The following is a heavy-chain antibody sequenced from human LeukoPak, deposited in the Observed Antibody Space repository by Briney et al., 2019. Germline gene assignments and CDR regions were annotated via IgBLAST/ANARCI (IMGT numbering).Heavy chain of an antibody. Sequence: GGSLRLSCAASGFTFSSYWMHWVRQAPGKGLVWVSRINTVGSSTSYADSVKGRFTISRDNAKNTLYLQMNSLRAEDTAVYYCARVWGATNPVDYWGQGTLVTVSS. V-gene: IGHV3-74*01. CDR1: GFTFSSYW. CDR3: ARVWGATNPVDY. D-gene: IGHD1-26*01. J-gene: IGHJ4*02. CDR2: INTVGSST.